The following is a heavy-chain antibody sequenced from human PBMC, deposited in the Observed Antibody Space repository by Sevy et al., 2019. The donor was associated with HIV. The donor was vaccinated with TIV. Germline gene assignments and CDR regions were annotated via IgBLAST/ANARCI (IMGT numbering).Heavy chain of an antibody. CDR1: GYIFTNYP. Sequence: ASVKDSCKASGYIFTNYPSCWVRQAPGQGLEWMGCIGTSNRETKYTQKLQGRAIMTTDTSTSKVYMNLRNLRSDDTGVYYCARDSDGSVHYYLDYFDYWGQGTLVTVSS. CDR3: ARDSDGSVHYYLDYFDY. CDR2: IGTSNRET. J-gene: IGHJ4*02. D-gene: IGHD3-22*01. V-gene: IGHV1-18*01.